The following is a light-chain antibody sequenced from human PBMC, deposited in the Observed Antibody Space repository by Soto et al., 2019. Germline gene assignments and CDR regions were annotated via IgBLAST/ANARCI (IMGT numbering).Light chain of an antibody. CDR3: QQYNSYSYS. Sequence: DIQMTQSPSTLSASVGDRVTITCRASHSISSWLAWYQQKPGKAPKLLIYDASSLESGVPSRFSGSGSGTEFTLTISSLQPDDVATYYCQQYNSYSYSVGQGTKLEIK. CDR2: DAS. CDR1: HSISSW. J-gene: IGKJ2*01. V-gene: IGKV1-5*01.